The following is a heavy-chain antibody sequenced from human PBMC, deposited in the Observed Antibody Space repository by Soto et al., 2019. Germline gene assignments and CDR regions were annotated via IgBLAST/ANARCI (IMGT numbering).Heavy chain of an antibody. CDR2: IYYSGST. CDR1: GGSISSYY. Sequence: SETLSLTCTVSGGSISSYYWSWIRQPLGKGLEWIGYIYYSGSTNYNPSLKSQVTISVDTSKNQFALKLSSVTAEDTAVYYCARLGYCTNGVCPPQSYYYYYYYMDVWGKGTTVTVSS. D-gene: IGHD2-8*01. V-gene: IGHV4-59*08. CDR3: ARLGYCTNGVCPPQSYYYYYYYMDV. J-gene: IGHJ6*03.